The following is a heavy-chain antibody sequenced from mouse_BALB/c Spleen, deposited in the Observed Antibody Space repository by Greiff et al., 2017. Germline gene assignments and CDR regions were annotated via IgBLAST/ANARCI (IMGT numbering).Heavy chain of an antibody. CDR2: IWAGGST. V-gene: IGHV2-9*02. Sequence: VKLVESGPGLVAPSQSLSITCTVSGFSLTSYGVHWVRQPPGKGLEWLGVIWAGGSTNYNSALMSRLSISKDNSKSQVFLKMNSLQTDDTAMYYCARGNGNQYYYAMDYWGQGTSVTVSS. CDR1: GFSLTSYG. D-gene: IGHD2-1*01. J-gene: IGHJ4*01. CDR3: ARGNGNQYYYAMDY.